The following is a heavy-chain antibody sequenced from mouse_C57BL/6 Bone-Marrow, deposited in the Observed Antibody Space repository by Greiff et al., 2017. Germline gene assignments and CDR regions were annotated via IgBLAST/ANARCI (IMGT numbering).Heavy chain of an antibody. Sequence: EVQLVESGGGLVKPGGSLKLSCAASGFTFSSYAMSWVRQTPEKRLEWVATISDGGSYTYYPDNVKGRFTISRDNAKNNLYLQMSHLKSEDTAMYYCARDHYYGPAWFAYWGQGTLVTVSA. CDR1: GFTFSSYA. CDR3: ARDHYYGPAWFAY. D-gene: IGHD1-2*01. J-gene: IGHJ3*01. CDR2: ISDGGSYT. V-gene: IGHV5-4*01.